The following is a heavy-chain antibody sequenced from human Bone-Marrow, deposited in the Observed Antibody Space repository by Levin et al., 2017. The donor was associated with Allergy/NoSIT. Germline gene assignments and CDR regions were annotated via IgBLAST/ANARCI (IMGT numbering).Heavy chain of an antibody. J-gene: IGHJ6*02. V-gene: IGHV3-33*01. CDR2: IWYDGSNK. Sequence: GGSLRLSCAASGFTFSSYGMHWVRQAPGKGLEWVAVIWYDGSNKYYADSVKGRFTISRDNSKNTLYLQMNSLRAEDTAVYYCARDIGGSSGWRYYYYGMDVWGQGTTVTVSS. CDR1: GFTFSSYG. D-gene: IGHD6-19*01. CDR3: ARDIGGSSGWRYYYYGMDV.